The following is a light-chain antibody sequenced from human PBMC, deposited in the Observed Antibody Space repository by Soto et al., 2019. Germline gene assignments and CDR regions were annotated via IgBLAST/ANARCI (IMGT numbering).Light chain of an antibody. Sequence: QSVLTQPASVSGSPGQSITISCTGTSSDIGYYNYVSWYQQYPGKAPKLIIYEVSNRPSGVSNRFSGSKSANTASLTISGLQAEDEADYHCSSYKKGSNVVFGNGTKVTV. CDR2: EVS. V-gene: IGLV2-14*01. J-gene: IGLJ1*01. CDR1: SSDIGYYNY. CDR3: SSYKKGSNVV.